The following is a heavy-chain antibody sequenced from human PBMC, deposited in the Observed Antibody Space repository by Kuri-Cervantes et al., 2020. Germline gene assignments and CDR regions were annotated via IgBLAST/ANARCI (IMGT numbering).Heavy chain of an antibody. CDR1: GFTFSSYG. V-gene: IGHV3-30*02. J-gene: IGHJ4*02. CDR2: IRYDGSNK. CDR3: ARDQSNWGLGY. D-gene: IGHD7-27*01. Sequence: GESLKISCAASGFTFSSYGIHWVRQAPGKGLEWVAFIRYDGSNKYYADSVKGRFTISRDNSKNTLYLQMNSLRADDTAVYYCARDQSNWGLGYWGQGALVTVSS.